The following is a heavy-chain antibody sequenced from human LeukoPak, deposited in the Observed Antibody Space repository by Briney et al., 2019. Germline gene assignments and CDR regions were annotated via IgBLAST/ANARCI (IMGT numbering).Heavy chain of an antibody. CDR3: ARDSGSYSFDY. D-gene: IGHD1-26*01. J-gene: IGHJ4*02. CDR1: GGSISSGGYY. Sequence: PSETLSLTCTVSGGSISSGGYYWSWIRQHPGKGLEWIGYIYYSGSTYYNPSLKSRVAISVDRSKNQFSLKLSSVTAADTAVYYCARDSGSYSFDYWGQGTLVTVSS. CDR2: IYYSGST. V-gene: IGHV4-31*03.